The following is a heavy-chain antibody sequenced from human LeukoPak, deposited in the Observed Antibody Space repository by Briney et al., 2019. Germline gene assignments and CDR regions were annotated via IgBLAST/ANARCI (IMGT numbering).Heavy chain of an antibody. V-gene: IGHV4-4*09. CDR3: AGGRPYYYYMDV. J-gene: IGHJ6*03. D-gene: IGHD3-16*01. CDR1: GGSTSSSY. Sequence: SETLSLTCTVSGGSTSSSYWSWIRQPPGEGLEWIGYIYTSGSTNYNPSLKSRVTISVDTSKNEFSLKLSSVTAADTAVYYCAGGRPYYYYMDVWGKGTTVTVSS. CDR2: IYTSGST.